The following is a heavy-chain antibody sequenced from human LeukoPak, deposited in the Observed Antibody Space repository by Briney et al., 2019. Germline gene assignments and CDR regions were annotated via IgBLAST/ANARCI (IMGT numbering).Heavy chain of an antibody. Sequence: GGSLRLSCAASGFTFSSYGMHWVRQAPGKGLEWVAVIWYDGSNKYYADSVKGRFTISRDNSKNTLYLQMNSLRAEDTAVYYCARDKGNTAMTEGFDYWAREPWSPSRQ. D-gene: IGHD5-18*01. CDR1: GFTFSSYG. V-gene: IGHV3-33*01. CDR2: IWYDGSNK. J-gene: IGHJ4*02. CDR3: ARDKGNTAMTEGFDY.